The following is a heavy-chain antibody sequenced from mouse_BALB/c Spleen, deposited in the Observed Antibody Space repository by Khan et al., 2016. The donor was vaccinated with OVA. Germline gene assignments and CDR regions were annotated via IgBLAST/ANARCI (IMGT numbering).Heavy chain of an antibody. CDR1: GYTFTSYT. J-gene: IGHJ3*01. CDR2: ISPSSGYT. CDR3: AREGAYYRSDGWFAY. V-gene: IGHV1-4*01. Sequence: QVQLQQSGAELARPGASVKMSCKASGYTFTSYTMHWVKQRPGQGLEWIGYISPSSGYTNYNQKFKDKATLTAAKSSSTAYMQLSSLTSEDSAVYYCAREGAYYRSDGWFAYWGQGTLVTVSA. D-gene: IGHD2-14*01.